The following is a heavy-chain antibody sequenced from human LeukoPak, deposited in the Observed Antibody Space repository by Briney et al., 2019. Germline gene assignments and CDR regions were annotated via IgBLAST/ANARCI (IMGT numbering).Heavy chain of an antibody. V-gene: IGHV3-23*01. Sequence: GGSLRLSCVASGLTFGNYGMNWVRQAPGKGLEWVSSIGGGGYTTYYADSVRGRFTISRDNSKNSMYLQMSSLRAEDTAIYYCAEVESSYCRIWGQGALVTVSS. CDR2: IGGGGYTT. CDR3: AEVESSYCRI. CDR1: GLTFGNYG. J-gene: IGHJ4*02. D-gene: IGHD3-10*01.